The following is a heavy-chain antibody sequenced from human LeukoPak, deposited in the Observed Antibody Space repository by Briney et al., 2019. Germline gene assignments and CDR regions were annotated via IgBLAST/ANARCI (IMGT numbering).Heavy chain of an antibody. J-gene: IGHJ4*02. D-gene: IGHD4-11*01. CDR3: AIELDYSNYGYFDY. CDR1: GGSISSGSYY. CDR2: IYTSGST. V-gene: IGHV4-61*02. Sequence: TSETLSLPCTVSGGSISSGSYYWSWIRQPAGKGLQWIARIYTSGSTNYNPSLKSRVTISVDTSKNQFSLKLSSVTAADTAVYYCAIELDYSNYGYFDYWGQGTLVTVSS.